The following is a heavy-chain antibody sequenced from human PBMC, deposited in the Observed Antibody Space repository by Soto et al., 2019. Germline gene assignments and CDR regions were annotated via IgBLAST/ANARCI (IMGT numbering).Heavy chain of an antibody. D-gene: IGHD7-27*01. Sequence: EVQLVESGGGLVQPGGSLSLSCAASGFTFSSYSMNWVRQAPGKGLEWISYIGGGSDNTFYADTVKGRFTISRDNAKNSLYLQMNSLRDEDTAVYYCARDLHWAFDYWGQGTLVTVSS. CDR2: IGGGSDNT. V-gene: IGHV3-48*02. CDR1: GFTFSSYS. CDR3: ARDLHWAFDY. J-gene: IGHJ4*02.